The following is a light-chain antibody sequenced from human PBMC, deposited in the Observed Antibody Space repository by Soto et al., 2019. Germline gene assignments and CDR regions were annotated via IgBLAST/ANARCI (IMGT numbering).Light chain of an antibody. V-gene: IGKV3D-15*01. J-gene: IGKJ1*01. Sequence: EIVMTQSPATLSVSPGERAALSCRASQSVSGNLAWFQQKPGQAPRLLIYGASNRATGIPARFSGSGSGTEFTLTISGLQSEDFAIYYCQQYNNWPPWTFGQGTKVDIK. CDR2: GAS. CDR1: QSVSGN. CDR3: QQYNNWPPWT.